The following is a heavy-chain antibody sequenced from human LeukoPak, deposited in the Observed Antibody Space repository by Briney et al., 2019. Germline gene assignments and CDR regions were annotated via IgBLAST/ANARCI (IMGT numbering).Heavy chain of an antibody. V-gene: IGHV4-34*01. J-gene: IGHJ4*02. D-gene: IGHD3-22*01. Sequence: SETLSLTCAVYGGSFSGYYWSWIRQPPGKGLEWIGEINHSGSTNYNPSLKSRVTISVDTSKNQFSLELSSVTAADTAVYYCARAPEDYYDSSGYRDYWGQGTLVTVSS. CDR3: ARAPEDYYDSSGYRDY. CDR1: GGSFSGYY. CDR2: INHSGST.